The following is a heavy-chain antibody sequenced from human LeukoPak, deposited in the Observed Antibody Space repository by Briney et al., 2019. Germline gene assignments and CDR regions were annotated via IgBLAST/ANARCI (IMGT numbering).Heavy chain of an antibody. J-gene: IGHJ4*02. Sequence: GGSLRLSCAASGFTVSANYMSWVRQAPGKGLEWVSLIYSSGFTYYADSVKGRLTISRHNSRDTMYLQMNSLRTEDTAVYYCARTLRGGKFDYWGQGTLVTVSS. D-gene: IGHD4-23*01. V-gene: IGHV3-53*04. CDR1: GFTVSANY. CDR3: ARTLRGGKFDY. CDR2: IYSSGFT.